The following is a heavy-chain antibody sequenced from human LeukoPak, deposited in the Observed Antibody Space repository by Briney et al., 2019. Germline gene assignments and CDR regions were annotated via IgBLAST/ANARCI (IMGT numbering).Heavy chain of an antibody. J-gene: IGHJ5*02. CDR3: ARVAEDLDCSGDTCSSVFKSFDA. Sequence: ASVRVSCKASGYMFTSYAISWVRRAPGQGLEWMGWIRAYNGNTKYAQKFQARVTMTTDTSTSTAYMELRSLRSDDTAVYYCARVAEDLDCSGDTCSSVFKSFDAWGQGTLVTVSS. V-gene: IGHV1-18*01. CDR1: GYMFTSYA. CDR2: IRAYNGNT. D-gene: IGHD2-15*01.